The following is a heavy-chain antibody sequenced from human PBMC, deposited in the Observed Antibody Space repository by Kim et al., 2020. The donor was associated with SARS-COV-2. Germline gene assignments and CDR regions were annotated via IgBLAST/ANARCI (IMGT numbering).Heavy chain of an antibody. CDR2: GRDGRN. Sequence: GRDGRNTQANSVKGRLPIARDNSKNTVYLQMNSLRAEDTAIYYCAKGVDYWGQGTLVIVSS. CDR3: AKGVDY. V-gene: IGHV3-23*01. J-gene: IGHJ4*02.